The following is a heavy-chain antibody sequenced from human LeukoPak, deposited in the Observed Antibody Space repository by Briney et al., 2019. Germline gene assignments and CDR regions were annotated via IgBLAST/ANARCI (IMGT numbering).Heavy chain of an antibody. CDR3: ARIPVVAATAWDYYYYYGMDV. D-gene: IGHD2-15*01. CDR2: INYGGST. V-gene: IGHV4-59*01. J-gene: IGHJ6*02. CDR1: GGSISSYY. Sequence: PAETLSLTCTVSGGSISSYYWSWIRQPPGKGLEWIAYINYGGSTTYNPSLKSRVTISVDTSNNQFSLKLRCVTAADTAVYYCARIPVVAATAWDYYYYYGMDVWGQGTTVTVSS.